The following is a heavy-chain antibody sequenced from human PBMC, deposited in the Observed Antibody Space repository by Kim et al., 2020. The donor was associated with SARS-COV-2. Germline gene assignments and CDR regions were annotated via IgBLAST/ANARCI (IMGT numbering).Heavy chain of an antibody. CDR3: ARGYDSSGYRLDY. CDR1: GGSISSGDYY. J-gene: IGHJ4*02. Sequence: SETLSLTCTVSGGSISSGDYYWNWIRQPPGKGLEWIGYIYYSGSTYYNPSLKRRVTISIDTSKIQFSLKLSSVTAADTAVYYCARGYDSSGYRLDYWGQGTLVTVSS. CDR2: IYYSGST. V-gene: IGHV4-30-4*01. D-gene: IGHD3-22*01.